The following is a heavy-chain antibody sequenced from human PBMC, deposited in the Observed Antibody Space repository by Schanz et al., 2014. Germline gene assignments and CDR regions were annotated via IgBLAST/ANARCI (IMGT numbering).Heavy chain of an antibody. CDR3: AKDVRPVANTVHFYYMDV. D-gene: IGHD1-1*01. CDR2: ISGSGGDT. CDR1: GFSFSIFA. J-gene: IGHJ6*02. V-gene: IGHV3-23*01. Sequence: EVQLLESGGGLVQPGGSLRLSCAASGFSFSIFAMTWVRQAPGQGLEWVSTISGSGGDTYPADSVKGRFTISRDNSNNTLYLQMNSLRADDSAIYYCAKDVRPVANTVHFYYMDVWGQGTTVTVSS.